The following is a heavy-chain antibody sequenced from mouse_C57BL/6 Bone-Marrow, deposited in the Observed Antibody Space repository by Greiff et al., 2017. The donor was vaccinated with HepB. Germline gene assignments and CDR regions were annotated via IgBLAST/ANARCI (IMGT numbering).Heavy chain of an antibody. CDR2: TFYSGIT. CDR1: GFSIHSDCY. J-gene: IGHJ1*03. CDR3: ARDYGSSYWYFDV. Sequence: EVQLQQSGPSLVRPSQTLSLTCTVTGFSIHSDCYWIWIRQFPGNKLEYIGYTFYSGITYYNPSLESRTYITRDTSKNQFSLKLSSVTTEDTATYYCARDYGSSYWYFDVWGTGTTVTVSS. V-gene: IGHV3-3*01. D-gene: IGHD1-1*01.